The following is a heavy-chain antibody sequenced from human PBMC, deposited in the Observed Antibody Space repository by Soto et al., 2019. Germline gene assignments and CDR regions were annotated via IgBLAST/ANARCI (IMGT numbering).Heavy chain of an antibody. CDR2: IYHGST. Sequence: PSETLSLTCTVSGCPISSGGYSGSWIRQPPGKGLEWIGYIYHGSTYYNPSLKSRVAISVDRSKNQFSLKLSSVTAADTAVYYCARITYCGGDCYRGFDPWGQGTLVTVSS. CDR3: ARITYCGGDCYRGFDP. J-gene: IGHJ5*02. CDR1: GCPISSGGYS. V-gene: IGHV4-30-2*01. D-gene: IGHD2-21*02.